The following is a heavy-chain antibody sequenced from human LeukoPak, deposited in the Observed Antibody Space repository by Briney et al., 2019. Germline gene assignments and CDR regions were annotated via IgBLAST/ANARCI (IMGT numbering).Heavy chain of an antibody. D-gene: IGHD1-1*01. Sequence: GGSPRLSCEPSGFTFSSNWMSWVRQAPGKGLEWVANIKQDGSQKYYVDSVKGRFTISRDNAKNSLYLQMNSLRADDTAVYYCARDLEGLDYWGQGTLVTVSS. CDR1: GFTFSSNW. CDR2: IKQDGSQK. CDR3: ARDLEGLDY. J-gene: IGHJ4*02. V-gene: IGHV3-7*04.